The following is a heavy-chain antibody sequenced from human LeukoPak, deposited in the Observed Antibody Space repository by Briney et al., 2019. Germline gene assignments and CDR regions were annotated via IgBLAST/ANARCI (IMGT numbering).Heavy chain of an antibody. CDR2: FYPEDGEI. J-gene: IGHJ4*02. CDR3: VTVEWSKGEDDAAAGFYFVY. Sequence: VASVKVSCKVSGNTLTELSTHWVRQAPGKGPGRMGGFYPEDGEIIYAEKFQGRVAMPEDTSSVTAYMDLSRLASADTAVYYCVTVEWSKGEDDAAAGFYFVYWGQGSQVTVSS. D-gene: IGHD3-3*01. CDR1: GNTLTELS. V-gene: IGHV1-24*01.